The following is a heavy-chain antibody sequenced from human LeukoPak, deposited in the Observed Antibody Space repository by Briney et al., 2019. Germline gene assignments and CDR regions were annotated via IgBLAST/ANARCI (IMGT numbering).Heavy chain of an antibody. D-gene: IGHD6-19*01. V-gene: IGHV3-53*01. J-gene: IGHJ4*02. CDR2: IYSGGST. Sequence: TGGSLRLSCAASGFTVSSNYMSWVRQAPGKGLEWVSVIYSGGSTYYADSVKGRFTISRDNSKNTLYLQMNSLRAEDTAVYYCVAAVAGTWRFDYWGQGTLVTVSS. CDR1: GFTVSSNY. CDR3: VAAVAGTWRFDY.